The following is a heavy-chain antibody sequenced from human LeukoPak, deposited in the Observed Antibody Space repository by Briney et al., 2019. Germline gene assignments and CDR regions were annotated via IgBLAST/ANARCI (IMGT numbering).Heavy chain of an antibody. CDR2: INHNGNVN. D-gene: IGHD3-16*01. CDR3: ARGGGLDV. Sequence: GGSLRLSCAGSGFTFGWYWMNWARQAPGKGLEWVASINHNGNVNYYVDSVKGRFTISRDNAKNSLYLQMSNLRAEDTAVYFCARGGGLDVWGQGATVTVSS. CDR1: GFTFGWYW. J-gene: IGHJ6*02. V-gene: IGHV3-7*03.